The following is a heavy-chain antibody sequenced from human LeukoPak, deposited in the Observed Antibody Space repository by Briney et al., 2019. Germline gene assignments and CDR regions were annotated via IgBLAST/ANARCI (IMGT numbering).Heavy chain of an antibody. CDR2: ISGSGGST. D-gene: IGHD1-26*01. V-gene: IGHV3-23*01. Sequence: GGSLRLSCAASGFTFSGYAMSWVRQAPGKGLEWVSAISGSGGSTYFAASVNGRFTISRDNSKDTLYLQMNNLRAEDTAVYYCASRIVGAANWGQGTLVTVSS. J-gene: IGHJ4*02. CDR1: GFTFSGYA. CDR3: ASRIVGAAN.